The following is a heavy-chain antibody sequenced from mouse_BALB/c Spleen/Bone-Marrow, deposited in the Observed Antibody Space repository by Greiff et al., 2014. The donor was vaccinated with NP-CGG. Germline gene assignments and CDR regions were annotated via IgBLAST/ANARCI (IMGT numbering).Heavy chain of an antibody. D-gene: IGHD2-14*01. J-gene: IGHJ3*01. Sequence: VQLQQSGAELVKPGASVKLSCKASGYTFTSYWMHWVKQRPGQSLEWIGEINPSNGRTNYNEKFKSKATLTVDKSSSTAYMQLSSLTSEDSAVYYCARGYFAYWGQGTLVTVSA. V-gene: IGHV1S81*02. CDR2: INPSNGRT. CDR1: GYTFTSYW. CDR3: ARGYFAY.